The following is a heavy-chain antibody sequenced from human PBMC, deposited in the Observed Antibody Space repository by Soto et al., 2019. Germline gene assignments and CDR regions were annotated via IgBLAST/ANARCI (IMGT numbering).Heavy chain of an antibody. CDR1: EFTFRSYG. Sequence: PGGSLRLSCAASEFTFRSYGMDWVRQAPGKGLEWVAFISYDGSKKFYADSVKGRFTISRDNSKKTLYLQMSSLRVDDTAVYYCAKDETPAAMDSVYAFDVWGQGTMVTV. D-gene: IGHD2-2*01. J-gene: IGHJ3*01. CDR2: ISYDGSKK. V-gene: IGHV3-30*18. CDR3: AKDETPAAMDSVYAFDV.